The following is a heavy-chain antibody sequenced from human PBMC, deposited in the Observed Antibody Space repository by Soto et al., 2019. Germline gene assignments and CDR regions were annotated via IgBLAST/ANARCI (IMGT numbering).Heavy chain of an antibody. D-gene: IGHD2-15*01. Sequence: ASETLSLTCPVSGGSISSYYWNWIRQPPGKGLEWIGYIYYSGSTNYNPSLKSRVTISVDTSKNQFSLKLNSVTAADTAVYYCARDPQNPYCSGGSCYSHYYGMDVWGQGTTVTVSS. V-gene: IGHV4-59*01. J-gene: IGHJ6*02. CDR3: ARDPQNPYCSGGSCYSHYYGMDV. CDR2: IYYSGST. CDR1: GGSISSYY.